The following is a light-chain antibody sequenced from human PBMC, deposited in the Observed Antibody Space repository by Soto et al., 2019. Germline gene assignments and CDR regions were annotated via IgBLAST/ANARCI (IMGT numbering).Light chain of an antibody. V-gene: IGKV1-5*03. J-gene: IGKJ1*01. Sequence: DIQMTQSPSTLSASVGDRVGISCRASQSISIWLAWYQQKPGKAPKLLIYKASSLESGVPSRFSGSRSGTEITLTISSLQPDDFATYYCQQYNDYSWTFGQGTKVEIK. CDR3: QQYNDYSWT. CDR2: KAS. CDR1: QSISIW.